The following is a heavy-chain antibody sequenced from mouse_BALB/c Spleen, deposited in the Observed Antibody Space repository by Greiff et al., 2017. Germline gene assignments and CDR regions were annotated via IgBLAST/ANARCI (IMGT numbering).Heavy chain of an antibody. CDR1: GFTFSSYA. CDR3: ARVSFGYGAY. Sequence: EVKLVESGGGLVKPGGSLKLSCAASGFTFSSYAMSWVRQSPEKRLEWVAEISSGGSYTYYPDTVTGRFTISRDNDKNTLYLEMSSLRSEDTAMYYCARVSFGYGAYWGQGTLVTVSA. D-gene: IGHD2-2*01. J-gene: IGHJ3*01. CDR2: ISSGGSYT. V-gene: IGHV5-9-4*01.